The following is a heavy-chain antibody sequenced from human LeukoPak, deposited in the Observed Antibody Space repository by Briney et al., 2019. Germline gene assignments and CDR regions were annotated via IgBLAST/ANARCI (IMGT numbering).Heavy chain of an antibody. CDR3: ARVKGVAARQRYYYYYMDV. J-gene: IGHJ6*03. V-gene: IGHV1-2*02. CDR1: GYTFTGYY. Sequence: ASVKVSCKASGYTFTGYYMHWVRQAPGQGLEWMGWINPNSGGTNYAQKFQGRVTVTRDTSISTAYMEQSRLRSDDTAVYYCARVKGVAARQRYYYYYMDVWGKGTTVTVSS. D-gene: IGHD6-6*01. CDR2: INPNSGGT.